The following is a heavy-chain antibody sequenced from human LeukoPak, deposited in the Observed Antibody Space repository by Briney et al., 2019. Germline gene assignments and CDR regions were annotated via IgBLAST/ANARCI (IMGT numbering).Heavy chain of an antibody. CDR2: INPNSGGT. D-gene: IGHD2-21*02. J-gene: IGHJ4*02. V-gene: IGHV1-2*02. CDR1: GYTFTGYY. CDR3: ARVLLAYCGGDCYAADY. Sequence: ASVKVSCKASGYTFTGYYMHWVRQAPGQGLEWMGWINPNSGGTNYAQKFQGRVTMTRDTSISTAYMELSRLRSDDTAVYYCARVLLAYCGGDCYAADYWGQGTLVTVSS.